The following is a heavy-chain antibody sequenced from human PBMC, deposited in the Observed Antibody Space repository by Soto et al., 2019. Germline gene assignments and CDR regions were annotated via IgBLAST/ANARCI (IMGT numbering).Heavy chain of an antibody. CDR2: IIPIFGTA. Sequence: SVKVSCKASGGTFSSYAISWVRQAPGQGLEWMGGIIPIFGTADYAQKFQGRVTITADESTSTAYMELSSLRSEDTAVYYCARATYYYDSSGPRCDAFDIWGQGTMVTVSS. V-gene: IGHV1-69*13. CDR3: ARATYYYDSSGPRCDAFDI. J-gene: IGHJ3*02. D-gene: IGHD3-22*01. CDR1: GGTFSSYA.